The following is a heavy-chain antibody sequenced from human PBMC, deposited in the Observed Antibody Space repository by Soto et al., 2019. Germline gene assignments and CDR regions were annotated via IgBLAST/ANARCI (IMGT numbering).Heavy chain of an antibody. CDR2: ISSNGGST. CDR1: GFTFSSYA. CDR3: VKDHPSIAVAFTGNYYSSNGMHF. D-gene: IGHD6-19*01. J-gene: IGHJ6*04. V-gene: IGHV3-64D*08. Sequence: SLRLSCSASGFTFSSYAMHWVRQAPGKGLEYVSAISSNGGSTYYADSVKGRFTISRDNSKNTLYLQMSSLRAEDTAVYYCVKDHPSIAVAFTGNYYSSNGMHFWGKGPTVTVSS.